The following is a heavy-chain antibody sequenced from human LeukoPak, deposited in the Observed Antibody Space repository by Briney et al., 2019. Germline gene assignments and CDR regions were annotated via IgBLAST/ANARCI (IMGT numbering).Heavy chain of an antibody. D-gene: IGHD3-10*01. J-gene: IGHJ4*02. CDR1: GYSISSGYY. Sequence: SETLSLTCTVSGYSISSGYYWGWIRQPPGKGLEWIGSIYHSGSTYYNPSLKSRVTISVDTSKNQFSLKLSSVTAADTAVYYCARFWGHSPYGSGSYYFDYWGQGTLVTVSS. CDR2: IYHSGST. V-gene: IGHV4-38-2*02. CDR3: ARFWGHSPYGSGSYYFDY.